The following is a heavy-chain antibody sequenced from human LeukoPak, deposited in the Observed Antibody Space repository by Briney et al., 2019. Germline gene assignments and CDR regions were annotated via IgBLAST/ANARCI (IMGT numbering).Heavy chain of an antibody. V-gene: IGHV3-30*18. D-gene: IGHD2-21*02. Sequence: GGSLRLSCAASGFTVSSKYMTWVRQAPGKGLEWVAVISYDGSDKYYADSVKGRFTISRDNSKNTLYLQMNSLRADDTAVYYCAKDISGGDCPDYWGQGTLVTVSS. CDR2: ISYDGSDK. CDR1: GFTVSSKY. J-gene: IGHJ4*02. CDR3: AKDISGGDCPDY.